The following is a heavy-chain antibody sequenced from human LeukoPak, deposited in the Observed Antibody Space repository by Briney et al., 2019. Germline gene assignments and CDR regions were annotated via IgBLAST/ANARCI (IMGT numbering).Heavy chain of an antibody. Sequence: PGGSLRLSCAASGFTVSSKYMSWVRQAPGKGLEWVSAFYCGGSTYCADSVKGKFTISRDNSKNTLYLQMNSLRAEDPAVYYCASQRVWWPAYYYYYGMDVWGQGTTVTVSS. V-gene: IGHV3-66*04. CDR3: ASQRVWWPAYYYYYGMDV. CDR2: FYCGGST. CDR1: GFTVSSKY. J-gene: IGHJ6*02. D-gene: IGHD1-26*01.